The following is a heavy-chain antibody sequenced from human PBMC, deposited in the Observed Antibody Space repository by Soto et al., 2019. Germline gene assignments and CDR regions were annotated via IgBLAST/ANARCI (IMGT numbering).Heavy chain of an antibody. J-gene: IGHJ4*02. CDR3: ARLRCSGGDCYSTTDY. CDR1: GFIFSNYW. CDR2: ISRDGSAT. D-gene: IGHD2-15*01. Sequence: AGGSLRLSCAASGFIFSNYWMHWVRQAPGKGLVWVSRISRDGSATNYADSVKGRFTISRDNAKNTLYLQMNSLRAEDTAVYFCARLRCSGGDCYSTTDYWGQGTLVTVSS. V-gene: IGHV3-74*01.